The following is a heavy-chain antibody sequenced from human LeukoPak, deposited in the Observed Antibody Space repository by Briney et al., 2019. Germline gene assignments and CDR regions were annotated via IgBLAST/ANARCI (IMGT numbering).Heavy chain of an antibody. CDR2: ISAYNGNT. CDR3: ARDPDIVVVPAATGDAFDI. V-gene: IGHV1-18*01. Sequence: ASVNVSCKASGYTFTSYGISWVRQAPGQGLEWMGWISAYNGNTNYAQKLQGRVTMTTDTSTSTAYMELRSLRSDDTAVYYCARDPDIVVVPAATGDAFDIWGQGTMVTVSS. J-gene: IGHJ3*02. D-gene: IGHD2-2*01. CDR1: GYTFTSYG.